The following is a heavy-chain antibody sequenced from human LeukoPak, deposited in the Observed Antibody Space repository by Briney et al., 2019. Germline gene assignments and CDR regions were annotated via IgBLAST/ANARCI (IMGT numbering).Heavy chain of an antibody. D-gene: IGHD7-27*01. CDR3: ARDANWGFDAFDI. CDR2: IWYDGSNK. V-gene: IGHV3-33*01. Sequence: PGGSLRLSCAASGFTFSSYGMHGVRQAPGKGLEGVAVIWYDGSNKYYADSVKGRFTISSDNSKNTLYLQMNSLRAEDTAVYYCARDANWGFDAFDIWGQGTMVTVSS. J-gene: IGHJ3*02. CDR1: GFTFSSYG.